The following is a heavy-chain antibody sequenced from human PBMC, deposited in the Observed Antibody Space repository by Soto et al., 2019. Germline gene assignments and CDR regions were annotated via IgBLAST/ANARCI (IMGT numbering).Heavy chain of an antibody. Sequence: EVQVVESGGGLVKPGGSLRLSCTASGFAFNTYSMNWVRQAPGKGLEWVSSINEDSTYIYYADSLRGRITISRDNATDSLFLQMNSLSPGDTDVYYCVRDFGRYFRSGYMDRWGDGAAVTVCS. D-gene: IGHD3-9*01. J-gene: IGHJ6*03. CDR2: INEDSTYI. CDR1: GFAFNTYS. V-gene: IGHV3-21*02. CDR3: VRDFGRYFRSGYMDR.